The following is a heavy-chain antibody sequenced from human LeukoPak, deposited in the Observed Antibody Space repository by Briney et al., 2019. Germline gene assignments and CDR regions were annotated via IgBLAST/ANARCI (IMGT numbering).Heavy chain of an antibody. CDR1: GFTFSSYV. J-gene: IGHJ4*02. D-gene: IGHD3-3*01. CDR3: ARDRPDITIFGAFDY. Sequence: GESLKISCAASGFTFSSYVMHWVRQAPGKGLECVAVISKDGSNEYYGDSVKGRFTISRDNSKNTLYLQMNSLRAEDTAVYYCARDRPDITIFGAFDYWGQGTLVTVSS. V-gene: IGHV3-30*04. CDR2: ISKDGSNE.